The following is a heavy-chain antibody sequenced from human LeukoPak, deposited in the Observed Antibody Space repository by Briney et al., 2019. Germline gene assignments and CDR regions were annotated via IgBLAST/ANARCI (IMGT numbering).Heavy chain of an antibody. CDR1: GGSISSYY. CDR2: INQDGSKK. J-gene: IGHJ4*02. V-gene: IGHV3-7*01. Sequence: ETLSLTCTVSGGSISSYYWSWIRQPPGKGLEWVANINQDGSKKYYVDSVRGRFTISRDNAKNSLYLQMNSLRAEDTAVYYCTREQYGDYFDYWGQGTLVTVSS. D-gene: IGHD4-17*01. CDR3: TREQYGDYFDY.